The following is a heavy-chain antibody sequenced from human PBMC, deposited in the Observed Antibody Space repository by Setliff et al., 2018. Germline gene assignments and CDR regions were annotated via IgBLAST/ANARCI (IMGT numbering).Heavy chain of an antibody. D-gene: IGHD3-22*01. CDR3: AKDRKNYYDTSGYPDAFDI. Sequence: PGGSLRLSCVASGFGFRSFGMYWVRQAPGKGLEWVAAISFDGSDQYYADSVKGRFTISRDNSNSKVFLQLRSLRADDTAMYYCAKDRKNYYDTSGYPDAFDIWGQGTTVTVSS. CDR1: GFGFRSFG. CDR2: ISFDGSDQ. V-gene: IGHV3-30*18. J-gene: IGHJ3*02.